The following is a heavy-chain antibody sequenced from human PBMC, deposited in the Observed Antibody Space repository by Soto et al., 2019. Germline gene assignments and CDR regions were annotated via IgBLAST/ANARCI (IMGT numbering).Heavy chain of an antibody. CDR1: GYSVSSNSAA. CDR2: TYYRSKWYN. J-gene: IGHJ5*02. D-gene: IGHD5-18*01. V-gene: IGHV6-1*01. CDR3: AREVTSVGGEEAWFDP. Sequence: PXQTLSLACAISGYSVSSNSAAWNWIRQSPSRGLEWLGRTYYRSKWYNDYAVSVKSRITINPDTSKNQFSLQLNSVTPEDTAVYYCAREVTSVGGEEAWFDPWGQGTLVSVSS.